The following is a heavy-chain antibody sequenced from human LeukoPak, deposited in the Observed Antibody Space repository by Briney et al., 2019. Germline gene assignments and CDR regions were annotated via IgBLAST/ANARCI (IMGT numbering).Heavy chain of an antibody. Sequence: GGSLRLPCAASGFTFSHYEVNWVRQAPGKGLEWLSYISSSASSIYYADSVKGRFTISRDNAKKSVYLQVNSLRAEDTAVYYCARGPNSSGWIYYFDYWGQGTLVTVSS. D-gene: IGHD6-19*01. CDR3: ARGPNSSGWIYYFDY. CDR2: ISSSASSI. V-gene: IGHV3-48*03. CDR1: GFTFSHYE. J-gene: IGHJ4*02.